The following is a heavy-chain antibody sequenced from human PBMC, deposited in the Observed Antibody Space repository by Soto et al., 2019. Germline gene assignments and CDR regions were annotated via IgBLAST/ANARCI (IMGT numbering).Heavy chain of an antibody. Sequence: SETLSLTCTVSGGSISSSSYYWGWIRQPPGKGLEWIGSIYYSGSTYYNPSLKSRVTISVDTSKNQFSLKLSSVTAADTAVYYCARKSATMVRGVIRETFIDIWGQGRIVTVSS. D-gene: IGHD3-10*01. CDR3: ARKSATMVRGVIRETFIDI. CDR2: IYYSGST. V-gene: IGHV4-39*01. CDR1: GGSISSSSYY. J-gene: IGHJ3*02.